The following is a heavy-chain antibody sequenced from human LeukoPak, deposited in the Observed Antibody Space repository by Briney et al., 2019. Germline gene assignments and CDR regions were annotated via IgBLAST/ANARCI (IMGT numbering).Heavy chain of an antibody. Sequence: SVKVSCKVSGGTFSSYAISWVRQAPGQGLEWMGGIIPIFGTANYAQKFQGRVTITADESTSTAYMELSSLRSEDTAVYYCARDRGKDSPYFDLWGRGTLVTVSS. J-gene: IGHJ2*01. CDR2: IIPIFGTA. CDR3: ARDRGKDSPYFDL. D-gene: IGHD2-15*01. V-gene: IGHV1-69*13. CDR1: GGTFSSYA.